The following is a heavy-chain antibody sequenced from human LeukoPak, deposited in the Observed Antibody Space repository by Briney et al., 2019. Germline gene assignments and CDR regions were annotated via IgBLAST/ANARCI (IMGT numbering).Heavy chain of an antibody. J-gene: IGHJ4*02. CDR1: GDSISSDAFY. Sequence: PSETVSLTCTVSGDSISSDAFYWSWVRQHPGKGLEWIGYIYYSGSTSYNPSLKSRPTISVDTSKNQFSLKLRSVTAADTAVYYCARGVSVYYDSSGYYYFDYWGQGTLDTVSS. CDR3: ARGVSVYYDSSGYYYFDY. D-gene: IGHD3-22*01. V-gene: IGHV4-31*03. CDR2: IYYSGST.